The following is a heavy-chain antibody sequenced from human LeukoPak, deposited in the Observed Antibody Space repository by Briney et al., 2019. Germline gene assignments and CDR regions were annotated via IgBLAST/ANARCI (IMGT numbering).Heavy chain of an antibody. CDR2: IHGDGSTT. D-gene: IGHD1-26*01. Sequence: EGSLRLSCAASGFTFSSYSMHWVRQAPGKGLMWVSRIHGDGSTTNYADSVKGRFSISRDNAKNTLYLQMNSLRAEDTAVYYCAKGRRYSGSYRDAFDIWGQGTMVTVSS. CDR1: GFTFSSYS. V-gene: IGHV3-74*01. CDR3: AKGRRYSGSYRDAFDI. J-gene: IGHJ3*02.